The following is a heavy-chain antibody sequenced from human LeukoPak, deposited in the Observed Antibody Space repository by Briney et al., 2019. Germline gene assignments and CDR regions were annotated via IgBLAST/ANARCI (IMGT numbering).Heavy chain of an antibody. Sequence: GRSLRLSCATSGFTFDDYAMHWVRQAPGKGLEWVSGINWYGAIMGYADSVKGRFTISRDNSKNTLYLQMNSLRAEDTAVYYCARGAVLRLGELSFSDAFDIWGQGTMVTVSS. CDR3: ARGAVLRLGELSFSDAFDI. D-gene: IGHD3-16*02. CDR1: GFTFDDYA. V-gene: IGHV3-9*01. CDR2: INWYGAIM. J-gene: IGHJ3*02.